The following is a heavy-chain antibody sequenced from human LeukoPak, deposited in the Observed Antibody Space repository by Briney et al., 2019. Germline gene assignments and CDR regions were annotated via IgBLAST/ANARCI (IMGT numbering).Heavy chain of an antibody. CDR3: AREAYNYDSSGYGFDY. V-gene: IGHV3-33*01. Sequence: GGSLRLSCAASGFTFSNYGIHWVRQAPGKGLEWVAVIWYDGSNKYYAGSVKGRFTISRDNSKNALYLQMDSLRAEDTAVYYCAREAYNYDSSGYGFDYWGQGTLVTVSS. D-gene: IGHD3-22*01. J-gene: IGHJ4*02. CDR2: IWYDGSNK. CDR1: GFTFSNYG.